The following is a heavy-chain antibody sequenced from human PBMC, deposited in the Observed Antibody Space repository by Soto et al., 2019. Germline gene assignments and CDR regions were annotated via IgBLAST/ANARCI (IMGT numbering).Heavy chain of an antibody. J-gene: IGHJ5*02. CDR3: ARAPRITMVRGVAHNWFDP. D-gene: IGHD3-10*01. V-gene: IGHV4-31*03. CDR2: IYYSGST. Sequence: SETLSLTCTVSGGSISSGGYYWSWIRQHPGKGLEWIGYIYYSGSTYYNPSLKSRVTISVDTSKNQFSLKLSSVTAADTAVYYCARAPRITMVRGVAHNWFDPWGQGTLVTVSS. CDR1: GGSISSGGYY.